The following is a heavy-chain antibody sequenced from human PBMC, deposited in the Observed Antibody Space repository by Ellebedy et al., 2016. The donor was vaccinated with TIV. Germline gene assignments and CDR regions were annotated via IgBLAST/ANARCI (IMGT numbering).Heavy chain of an antibody. CDR3: ARGHDYEGGMDV. V-gene: IGHV1-69*04. J-gene: IGHJ6*02. CDR1: GGTFSSYA. Sequence: SVKVSXXASGGTFSSYAITWVRQAPGQGLEWMGRIIPILGIANYAQKFQGRVTITADKSTSTAYMELSSLRSEDTAVYYCARGHDYEGGMDVWGQGTTVTVSS. CDR2: IIPILGIA. D-gene: IGHD4-17*01.